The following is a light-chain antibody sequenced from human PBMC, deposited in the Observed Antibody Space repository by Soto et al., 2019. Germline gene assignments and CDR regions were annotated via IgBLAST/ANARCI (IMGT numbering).Light chain of an antibody. V-gene: IGKV1-33*01. J-gene: IGKJ2*01. CDR2: YAS. Sequence: DIQMTQSPSSLSASVGDRVTITCQASQDISNFVSWYQQKPGKAPKLLIYYASDLETGVPSRFGGSGSVTEFTFTISSLQPEDIATYSCQQYYNLPPTFGQGTRLDIK. CDR3: QQYYNLPPT. CDR1: QDISNF.